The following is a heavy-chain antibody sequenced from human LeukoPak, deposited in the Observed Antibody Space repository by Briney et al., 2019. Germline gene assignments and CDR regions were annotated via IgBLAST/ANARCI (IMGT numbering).Heavy chain of an antibody. CDR2: IKPDGSQI. CDR1: GFSLSSYW. CDR3: AIGERFIDAFEF. Sequence: PGGSLRLSCVVSGFSLSSYWMSWVRQAPGKGLEWVANIKPDGSQIYYVDSVKGRFTISRDNSKNTLYLQMNSLKAEDTAVYYCAIGERFIDAFEFWGQWTVVTVSS. V-gene: IGHV3-7*05. J-gene: IGHJ3*01.